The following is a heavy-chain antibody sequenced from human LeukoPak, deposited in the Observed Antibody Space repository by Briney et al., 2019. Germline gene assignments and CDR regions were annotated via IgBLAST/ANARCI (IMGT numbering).Heavy chain of an antibody. V-gene: IGHV4-39*07. D-gene: IGHD2-21*02. J-gene: IGHJ4*02. CDR3: AGDLNGGPVTD. CDR1: GGSICSSSYY. Sequence: SETLSLTCTVSGGSICSSSYYWGWVRQPPGQGLEWIGSIYYSGGTYYNPSLKSRVTISVDTSKNQFSLKLSSVTAADTAVYYCAGDLNGGPVTDWGQGTLVTVSS. CDR2: IYYSGGT.